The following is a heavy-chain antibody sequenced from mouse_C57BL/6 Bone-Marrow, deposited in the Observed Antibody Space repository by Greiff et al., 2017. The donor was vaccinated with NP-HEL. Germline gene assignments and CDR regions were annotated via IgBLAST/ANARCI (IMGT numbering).Heavy chain of an antibody. CDR2: INPNNGGT. V-gene: IGHV1-26*01. CDR1: GYTFTDYY. J-gene: IGHJ2*01. Sequence: EVQLQQSGPELVKPGASVKISCKASGYTFTDYYMNWVKQSPGKSLEWIGDINPNNGGTSYNQKFKGKATLTVDQSSSTAYMELRSLTSEDSAVYYCARDYYGSSYGYWGQGTTLTVSS. CDR3: ARDYYGSSYGY. D-gene: IGHD1-1*01.